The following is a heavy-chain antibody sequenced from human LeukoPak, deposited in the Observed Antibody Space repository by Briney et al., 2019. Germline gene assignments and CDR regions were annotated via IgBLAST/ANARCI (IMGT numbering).Heavy chain of an antibody. D-gene: IGHD6-6*01. Sequence: SETLSLTCAVYGGSFSGYYWSWIRQPPGKGLEWIGEINHSGSTNYNPSLKSRVTISVDTSKNQFSLKLSSVTAADTAVYYRAREEYSSPLVGYYYYYGMDVWGQGTTVTVSS. V-gene: IGHV4-34*01. CDR1: GGSFSGYY. CDR2: INHSGST. J-gene: IGHJ6*02. CDR3: AREEYSSPLVGYYYYYGMDV.